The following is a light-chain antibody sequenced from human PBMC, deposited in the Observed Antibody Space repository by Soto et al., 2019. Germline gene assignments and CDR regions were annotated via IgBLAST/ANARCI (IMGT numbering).Light chain of an antibody. Sequence: NVLTQSPGTLSLSPGQRATLSCRASQSLGGNYLAWYQQKPGQAPRVLIYRASIRATGISDRFSGSGSGTDFTLTISRXEPEDFAVYYCQHYGASPWTFGQGTKVDIK. CDR2: RAS. CDR1: QSLGGNY. CDR3: QHYGASPWT. V-gene: IGKV3-20*01. J-gene: IGKJ1*01.